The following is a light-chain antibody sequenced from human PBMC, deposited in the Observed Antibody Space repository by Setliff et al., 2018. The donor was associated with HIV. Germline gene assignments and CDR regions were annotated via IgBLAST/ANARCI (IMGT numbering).Light chain of an antibody. CDR2: DVS. CDR3: TSYTSRGTVV. CDR1: TSDVGGYNY. V-gene: IGLV2-14*03. Sequence: QSALAQPASVSGSPGQSITISCTGTTSDVGGYNYVAWYQQHPGKAPKLMIYDVSDRPSGVSNRFSGSKSGNTASLTISGLQAEDEADYYCTSYTSRGTVVFGGGTKVTVL. J-gene: IGLJ2*01.